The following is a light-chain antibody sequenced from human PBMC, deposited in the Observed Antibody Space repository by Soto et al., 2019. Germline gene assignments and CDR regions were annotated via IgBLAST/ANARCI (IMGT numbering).Light chain of an antibody. Sequence: ALTQPASVSGSPGQSITISCTGTSSDVGGYNYVSWYQQHPGKAPKLMIYDVTNRPSGVSNRFSGSKSGNTASLTISGLQAEDEADYYCSSYTSSSTYVFGTGNKVTVL. CDR1: SSDVGGYNY. V-gene: IGLV2-14*01. CDR3: SSYTSSSTYV. J-gene: IGLJ1*01. CDR2: DVT.